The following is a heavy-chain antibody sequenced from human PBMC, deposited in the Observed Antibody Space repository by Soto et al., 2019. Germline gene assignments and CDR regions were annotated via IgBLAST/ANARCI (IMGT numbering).Heavy chain of an antibody. CDR1: GYTFTGYY. CDR2: INPNSGGT. V-gene: IGHV1-2*04. J-gene: IGHJ5*02. D-gene: IGHD3-3*01. Sequence: ASVKVSCKASGYTFTGYYMHWVRQAPGQGLEWMGWINPNSGGTNYAQKFQGWVTMTRDTSISTAYMGLSRLRSDDTAVYYCARGPPSYYDFWSGYYSLSWFDPWGQGTLVTVSS. CDR3: ARGPPSYYDFWSGYYSLSWFDP.